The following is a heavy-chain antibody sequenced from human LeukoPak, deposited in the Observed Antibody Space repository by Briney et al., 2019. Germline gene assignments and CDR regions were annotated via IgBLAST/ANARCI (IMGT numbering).Heavy chain of an antibody. V-gene: IGHV1-69*05. D-gene: IGHD5-12*01. CDR1: GGTFSSYA. CDR2: IIPIFGTA. J-gene: IGHJ5*02. Sequence: GASVKVSCKASGGTFSSYAISWVRQAPGQGLEWMGRIIPIFGTANYAQKFQGRVTITTDESTSTAYMELSSLRSEDTAVYYCARDSRNSGYPLTNWFDPWGQGTLVTVSS. CDR3: ARDSRNSGYPLTNWFDP.